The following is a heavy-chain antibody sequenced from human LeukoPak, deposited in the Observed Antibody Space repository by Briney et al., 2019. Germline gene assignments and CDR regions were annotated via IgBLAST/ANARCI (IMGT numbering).Heavy chain of an antibody. V-gene: IGHV3-30*02. CDR3: AREYSSSWYYFDY. D-gene: IGHD6-13*01. CDR1: GFTFSSYG. CDR2: IRYDGSNK. Sequence: GGSLRLPCAASGFTFSSYGMHWVRQAPGKGLEWVAFIRYDGSNKYYADSVKGRFTISRDNSKNTLYLQMNSLRAEDTAVYYCAREYSSSWYYFDYWGQGTLVTVSS. J-gene: IGHJ4*02.